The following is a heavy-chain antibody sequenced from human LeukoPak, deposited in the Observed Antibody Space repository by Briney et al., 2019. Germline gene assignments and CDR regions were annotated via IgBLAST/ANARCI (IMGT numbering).Heavy chain of an antibody. CDR1: GGTFSSYA. Sequence: SVKVSCKASGGTFSSYAISWVRQAPGQGLEWMGRIIPILGIANYAQKFQSRVTITADKSTSTAYMGRSRLRSEDTAVYYCARDSVLYGDYNNWFDPWGQGTLVTVSS. CDR3: ARDSVLYGDYNNWFDP. D-gene: IGHD4-17*01. J-gene: IGHJ5*02. V-gene: IGHV1-69*04. CDR2: IIPILGIA.